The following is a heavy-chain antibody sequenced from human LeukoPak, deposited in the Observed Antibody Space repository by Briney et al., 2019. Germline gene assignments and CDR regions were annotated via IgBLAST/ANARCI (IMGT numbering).Heavy chain of an antibody. V-gene: IGHV4-39*07. Sequence: SETLSLTCTVSGGSISSSSYYWGWIRQPPGKGLEWIGSIYYSGSTYYNPSLKSRVTISVDTSKNQFSLKLSSVTAADTAVYYCARASGWYPTSKYFQHWGQGTLVTVSS. J-gene: IGHJ1*01. CDR1: GGSISSSSYY. CDR3: ARASGWYPTSKYFQH. D-gene: IGHD6-19*01. CDR2: IYYSGST.